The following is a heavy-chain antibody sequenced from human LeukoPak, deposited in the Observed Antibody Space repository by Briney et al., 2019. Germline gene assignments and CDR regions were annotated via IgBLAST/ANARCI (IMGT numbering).Heavy chain of an antibody. J-gene: IGHJ4*02. CDR2: IYYTGIT. CDR3: ARRDCSGGLCYFDY. V-gene: IGHV4-59*08. Sequence: SETLSLTCTVSGGSVRSYYWNWIRQPPGRGLEWLGYIYYTGITNYNPSLKSRVTISVDTSKNQFSLNLNSVTAADTAFYYCARRDCSGGLCYFDYWGQGALVTVSS. CDR1: GGSVRSYY. D-gene: IGHD2-15*01.